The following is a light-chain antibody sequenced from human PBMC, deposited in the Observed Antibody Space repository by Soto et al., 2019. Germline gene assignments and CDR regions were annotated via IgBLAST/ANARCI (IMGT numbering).Light chain of an antibody. Sequence: EIVLTQSPGTLSLSPGERATLSCRASQSVTSSYLAWYQQKPGRAPRLVIYGAFNRATGIPDRFSASGSGTDFTLTISGLEPEDSAVYFCQRYGSLPWTFGQGTKVEIK. V-gene: IGKV3-20*01. CDR2: GAF. CDR3: QRYGSLPWT. CDR1: QSVTSSY. J-gene: IGKJ1*01.